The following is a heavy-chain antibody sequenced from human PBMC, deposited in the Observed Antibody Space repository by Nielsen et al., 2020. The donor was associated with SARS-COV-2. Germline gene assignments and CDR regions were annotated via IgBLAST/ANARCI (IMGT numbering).Heavy chain of an antibody. CDR1: GFTVSSNY. V-gene: IGHV3-66*04. J-gene: IGHJ6*03. Sequence: GESLKISCAASGFTVSSNYMSWVRQAPGTGLEWVSVIYSGGSTYYADSVKGGFTISRDISKNTLYLQMNSLRVEDTAVYYCASHYCSSTSCPDCYYMDVWGKGTTVTVSS. CDR3: ASHYCSSTSCPDCYYMDV. D-gene: IGHD2-2*01. CDR2: IYSGGST.